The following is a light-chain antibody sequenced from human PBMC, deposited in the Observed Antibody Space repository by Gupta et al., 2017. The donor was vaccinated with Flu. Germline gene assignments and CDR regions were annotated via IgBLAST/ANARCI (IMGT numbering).Light chain of an antibody. CDR2: EIT. Sequence: QSALTQPASVSASPGQSITFSCSGTSSQVGGYKYVSWYQQYPGKAPKLMIYEITNRPSGVSNRFSGSKSGNMASLTISGLQAEDEADYYCSSYTSSNVVVFGGGTKLTVL. J-gene: IGLJ2*01. CDR1: SSQVGGYKY. CDR3: SSYTSSNVVV. V-gene: IGLV2-14*01.